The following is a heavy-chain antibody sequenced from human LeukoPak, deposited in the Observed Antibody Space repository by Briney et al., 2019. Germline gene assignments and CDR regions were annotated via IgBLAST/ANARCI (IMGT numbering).Heavy chain of an antibody. CDR3: TLNYYDSSGTTLFDY. CDR1: GFTFGDYA. Sequence: AGGSLRLSCTASGFTFGDYAMSWVRQAPGKGLEWVGFIRSKAYGGTTEYAASVKGLFTISRDDSKSTAYLQMNSLKTEDTAVYYCTLNYYDSSGTTLFDYWGQGTLVTVSS. V-gene: IGHV3-49*04. D-gene: IGHD3-22*01. CDR2: IRSKAYGGTT. J-gene: IGHJ4*02.